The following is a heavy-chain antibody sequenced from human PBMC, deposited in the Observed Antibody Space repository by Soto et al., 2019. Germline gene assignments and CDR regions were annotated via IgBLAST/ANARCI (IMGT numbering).Heavy chain of an antibody. D-gene: IGHD2-8*01. V-gene: IGHV4-59*01. Sequence: QVQLQESGPGLVKPSETLSLTCTVSGGSISSYYWSWIRQPPGKGLEWIGYIYYSGSTNYNPSLXSXVXIXXATSKNQFALKLSSVTAADTAVYYCARRYAGNFDYWGQGTLVTVSS. J-gene: IGHJ4*02. CDR1: GGSISSYY. CDR2: IYYSGST. CDR3: ARRYAGNFDY.